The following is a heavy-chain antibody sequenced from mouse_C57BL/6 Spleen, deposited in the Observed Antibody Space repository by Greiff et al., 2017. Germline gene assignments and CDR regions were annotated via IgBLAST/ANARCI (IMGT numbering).Heavy chain of an antibody. J-gene: IGHJ2*01. D-gene: IGHD2-4*01. CDR3: TGGIYYDYDYFDY. V-gene: IGHV6-3*01. Sequence: DVKLVESGGGLVQPGGSMKLSCVASGFTFSNYWMNWVRQSPEKGLEWVAQIRLKSDNYATHYAESVKGRFTISRDDSKSSVYLQMNNLRAEDTGIYYCTGGIYYDYDYFDYWGQGTTLTVSS. CDR2: IRLKSDNYAT. CDR1: GFTFSNYW.